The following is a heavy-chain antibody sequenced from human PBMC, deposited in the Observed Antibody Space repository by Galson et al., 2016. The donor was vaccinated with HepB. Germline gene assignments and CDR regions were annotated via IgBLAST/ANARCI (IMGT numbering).Heavy chain of an antibody. V-gene: IGHV3-74*01. Sequence: SLRLSCAASGFSFSSHWMHWVRQAPGKGLMWFARINSDGSFSRFADSVKGRFSISRDNAKNTLHLQMNSLRAEDTALYYCARASGVAGSEYYYPLDVWGLGTTVTVS. CDR1: GFSFSSHW. CDR3: ARASGVAGSEYYYPLDV. CDR2: INSDGSFS. J-gene: IGHJ6*02. D-gene: IGHD2/OR15-2a*01.